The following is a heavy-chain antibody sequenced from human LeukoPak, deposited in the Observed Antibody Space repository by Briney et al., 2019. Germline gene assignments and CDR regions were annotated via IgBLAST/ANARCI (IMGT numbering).Heavy chain of an antibody. V-gene: IGHV4-39*07. D-gene: IGHD3-3*01. CDR3: ARDFVDYDFWSGYGYAFDI. CDR1: GGSVSSSSYY. J-gene: IGHJ3*02. CDR2: IYYSGST. Sequence: SETLSLTCTVSGGSVSSSSYYWGWIRQPPGKGLEWIGSIYYSGSTYYNPSLKSRVTISVDTSKNQFSLKLSSVTAADTAVYYCARDFVDYDFWSGYGYAFDIWGQGTMVTVSS.